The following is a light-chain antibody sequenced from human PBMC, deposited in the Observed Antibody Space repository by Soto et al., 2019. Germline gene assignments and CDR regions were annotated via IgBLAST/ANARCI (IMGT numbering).Light chain of an antibody. CDR1: SSKIVSNY. Sequence: QSVLTQPPSASGTPGQRVTIPWSGSSSKIVSNYVSWYPQLPGTAPKLLIYRNNQRPSGVPDRFSGSKSGPSASLAISGVRSEDEADYYCTAWDDTLRGPLFGGGTKLTVL. CDR2: RNN. V-gene: IGLV1-47*01. CDR3: TAWDDTLRGPL. J-gene: IGLJ2*01.